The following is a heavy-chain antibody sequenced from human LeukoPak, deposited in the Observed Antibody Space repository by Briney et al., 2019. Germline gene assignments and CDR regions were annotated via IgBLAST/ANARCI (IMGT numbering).Heavy chain of an antibody. CDR1: GGSISSYY. CDR3: AITTEYYYYYMDV. J-gene: IGHJ6*03. CDR2: IYTSGST. Sequence: SETLSLTCTVSGGSISSYYWSWIRQPAGKGLEWIGRIYTSGSTNYSPSLKSRVTMSVDTSKNQFSLKLSSVTAADTAVYYCAITTEYYYYYMDVWGKGTTVTISS. V-gene: IGHV4-4*07. D-gene: IGHD3-22*01.